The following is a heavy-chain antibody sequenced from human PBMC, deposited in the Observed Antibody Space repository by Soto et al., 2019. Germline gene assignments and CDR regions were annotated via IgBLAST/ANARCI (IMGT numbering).Heavy chain of an antibody. CDR2: IYHSGST. V-gene: IGHV4-38-2*01. CDR1: GYSISSGYY. D-gene: IGHD3-3*01. CDR3: ARVRLADYDFWSGYSQTTNFDY. Sequence: SETLSLTCAVSGYSISSGYYWGWIRQPPGKGLEWIGSIYHSGSTYYNPSLKSRVTISVDTSKNQFSLKLSSVTAAGTAVYYCARVRLADYDFWSGYSQTTNFDYWGQGTLVTVS. J-gene: IGHJ4*02.